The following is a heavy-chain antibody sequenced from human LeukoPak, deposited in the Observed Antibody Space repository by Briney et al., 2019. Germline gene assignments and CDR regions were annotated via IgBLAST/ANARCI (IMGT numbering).Heavy chain of an antibody. Sequence: SETLSLTCSVSGGSTSNSSYYWGWIRQPPGKGLEWIGSIYYSVRTYYNPSLKSRITISVDTSKNQFSLKLSSVTAADTAVYYCARLRYGEGYWGQGTLVTVSS. CDR1: GGSTSNSSYY. J-gene: IGHJ4*02. V-gene: IGHV4-39*01. D-gene: IGHD4-17*01. CDR3: ARLRYGEGY. CDR2: IYYSVRT.